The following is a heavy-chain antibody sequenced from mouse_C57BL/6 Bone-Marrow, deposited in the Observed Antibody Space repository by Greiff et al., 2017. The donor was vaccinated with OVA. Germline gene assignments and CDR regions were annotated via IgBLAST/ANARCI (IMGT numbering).Heavy chain of an antibody. Sequence: VQLQQSGAELVRPGASVKLSCTASGFNIKDDYMHWVKQRPEQGLEWIGWIDPENGDTEYASKFQGKATITADTSSNTAYLQLSSLTSEDTAVYYCTTHTVVGMDYWGQGTSVTVSS. D-gene: IGHD1-1*01. CDR3: TTHTVVGMDY. CDR1: GFNIKDDY. J-gene: IGHJ4*01. CDR2: IDPENGDT. V-gene: IGHV14-4*01.